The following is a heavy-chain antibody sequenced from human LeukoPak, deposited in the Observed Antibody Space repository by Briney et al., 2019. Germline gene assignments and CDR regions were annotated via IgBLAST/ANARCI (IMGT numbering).Heavy chain of an antibody. V-gene: IGHV1-2*02. Sequence: ASVKVSCKASGYTFTGYYMHWVRQAPGQGLEWMGWINPNSGGTNYAQKFQGRVTMTRDTSISTAYMELSRLRSDDTAVYYCARGPETVVPAAIVWYYFDYWGQGTLVTVS. CDR3: ARGPETVVPAAIVWYYFDY. CDR2: INPNSGGT. CDR1: GYTFTGYY. J-gene: IGHJ4*02. D-gene: IGHD2-2*02.